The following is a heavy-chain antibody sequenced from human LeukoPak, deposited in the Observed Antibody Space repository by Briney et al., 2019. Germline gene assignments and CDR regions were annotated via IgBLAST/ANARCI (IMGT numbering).Heavy chain of an antibody. Sequence: GGSLRLSCAASGFTFSSYWMHWVRQAPGKGLVWVSRINTDGSSTSYADSVKGRFTISRDNAKNTLYLQMNSLRAEDTAVYYCASGGTTYYDILTGYYMDLWGQGTLVTVSS. CDR3: ASGGTTYYDILTGYYMDL. J-gene: IGHJ4*02. CDR2: INTDGSST. V-gene: IGHV3-74*01. CDR1: GFTFSSYW. D-gene: IGHD3-9*01.